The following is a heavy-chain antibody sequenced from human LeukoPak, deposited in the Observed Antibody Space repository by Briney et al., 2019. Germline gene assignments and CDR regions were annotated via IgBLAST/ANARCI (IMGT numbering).Heavy chain of an antibody. CDR2: IYYSGST. J-gene: IGHJ2*01. V-gene: IGHV4-59*12. CDR3: ARDLRYSSLGSGYFDL. CDR1: GGSINGYY. D-gene: IGHD6-13*01. Sequence: SETLSLTCTVSGGSINGYYWSWIRQSPEKGLEWIGYIYYSGSTEYNPSPKSRVTIVVDTSKNQISLKLSSVTAADTAVYYCARDLRYSSLGSGYFDLWGRGTLVTVSS.